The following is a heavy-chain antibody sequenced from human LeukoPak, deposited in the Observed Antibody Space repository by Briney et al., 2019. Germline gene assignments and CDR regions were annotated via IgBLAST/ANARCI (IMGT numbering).Heavy chain of an antibody. CDR2: ISGSGGAT. CDR1: GFTFSSYW. J-gene: IGHJ4*02. CDR3: VKAPRYSGNYFLDY. D-gene: IGHD1-26*01. Sequence: PGGSLRLSCAASGFTFSSYWMTWVRQAPGKGLEWVSAISGSGGATYYADSVKGRFTISRDDSKNTLYLLMNSLRADDTALYYCVKAPRYSGNYFLDYWGQGTLVTVSS. V-gene: IGHV3-23*01.